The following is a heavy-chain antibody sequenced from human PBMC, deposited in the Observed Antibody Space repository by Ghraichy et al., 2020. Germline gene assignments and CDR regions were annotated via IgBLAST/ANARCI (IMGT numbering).Heavy chain of an antibody. CDR1: GYSFTSYW. J-gene: IGHJ6*02. D-gene: IGHD1-26*01. V-gene: IGHV5-51*01. CDR3: ARQGDSGSYYYYGMDV. Sequence: GESLNISCKGSGYSFTSYWIGWVRQMPGKGLEWMGIIYPGDSDTRYSPSFQGQVTISADKSISTAYLQWSSLKASDTAMYYCARQGDSGSYYYYGMDVWGQGTTVTVSS. CDR2: IYPGDSDT.